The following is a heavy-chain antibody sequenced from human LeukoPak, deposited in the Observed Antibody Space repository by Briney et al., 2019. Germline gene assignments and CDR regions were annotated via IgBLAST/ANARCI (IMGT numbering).Heavy chain of an antibody. D-gene: IGHD3-3*01. V-gene: IGHV1-2*04. Sequence: ASVKVSCKASGYTFTGYYMHWVRQAPGQGLEWMGWINPNSGGTNYAQKFQGWVTMTRDTSISTAYMELSRLRSDDTAVYYCARGSAVYDFWSGYYRDYYYYYYMDVWGKGTTVTVSS. CDR2: INPNSGGT. J-gene: IGHJ6*03. CDR1: GYTFTGYY. CDR3: ARGSAVYDFWSGYYRDYYYYYYMDV.